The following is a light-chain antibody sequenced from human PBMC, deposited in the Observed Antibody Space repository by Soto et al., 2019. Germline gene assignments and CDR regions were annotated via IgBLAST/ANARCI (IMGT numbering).Light chain of an antibody. V-gene: IGKV1-27*01. CDR3: QKYNSAPRT. CDR1: QGISSY. J-gene: IGKJ3*01. Sequence: DIQMTQSPSSLSASVGDRVTITCRASQGISSYLAWYQQKPGKVPKLLIYAASTLQSGVPSRFSGSGSGTDFTLTIGSLQPEDVETYYCQKYNSAPRTFGPGTKVDIK. CDR2: AAS.